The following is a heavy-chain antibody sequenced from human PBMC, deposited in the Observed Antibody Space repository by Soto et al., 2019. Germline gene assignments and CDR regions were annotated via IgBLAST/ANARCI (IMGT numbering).Heavy chain of an antibody. CDR2: MNPNSGNT. CDR3: ARLLYYYDSSGYYYGNGMAV. D-gene: IGHD3-22*01. J-gene: IGHJ6*02. Sequence: QVQLVQSGSEVKKPGASVKVSCKASGYTFTSYDINWVRQATGQGLEWMGWMNPNSGNTGYAQKFQGRVTMTRNTSISTAYMELSSLRSEDTAVYYCARLLYYYDSSGYYYGNGMAVWGQGTTVTVSS. V-gene: IGHV1-8*01. CDR1: GYTFTSYD.